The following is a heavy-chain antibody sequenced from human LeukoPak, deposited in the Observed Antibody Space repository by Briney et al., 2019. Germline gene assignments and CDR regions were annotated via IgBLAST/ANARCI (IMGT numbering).Heavy chain of an antibody. Sequence: PSETLSLTCAVYGGSFSGYYWSWIRQPPGKGLEWIGEISHRGSTNYNPSLKSRVTISVDTSKNQFSLKLSSVTAADTAVYYCARGDILTGYSNWGQGTLVTVSS. D-gene: IGHD3-9*01. J-gene: IGHJ4*02. CDR2: ISHRGST. CDR3: ARGDILTGYSN. V-gene: IGHV4-34*01. CDR1: GGSFSGYY.